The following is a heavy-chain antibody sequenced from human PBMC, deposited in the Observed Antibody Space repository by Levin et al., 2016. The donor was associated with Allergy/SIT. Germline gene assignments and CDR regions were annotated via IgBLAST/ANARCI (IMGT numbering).Heavy chain of an antibody. J-gene: IGHJ6*02. CDR2: IIPMLGKT. CDR1: GDTFSTYA. Sequence: SVKVSCKASGDTFSTYAINWVRQAPGQGLEWMAGIIPMLGKTKYTQKFQGRITVTADKSTATAFLEMSGLRSDDTAVYYCARCDRSVSCPPYSFYFMDVWGQGTTVTVSS. V-gene: IGHV1-69*10. D-gene: IGHD3-22*01. CDR3: ARCDRSVSCPPYSFYFMDV.